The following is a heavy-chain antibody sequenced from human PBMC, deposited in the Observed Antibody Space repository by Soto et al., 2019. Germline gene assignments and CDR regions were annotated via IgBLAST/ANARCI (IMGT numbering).Heavy chain of an antibody. D-gene: IGHD6-19*01. CDR2: ISGSGAST. Sequence: EVHLLESGGGLVQPGGSLRLSCAASGFIFGNYAMSWVRQASGKGLEWVSIISGSGASTYYAGSVKGRFTISRDNSKNTLHLQMNSLRVEDTAVYYCVKDLGRGLVPTGYWGQGALVTVSS. J-gene: IGHJ4*02. V-gene: IGHV3-23*01. CDR1: GFIFGNYA. CDR3: VKDLGRGLVPTGY.